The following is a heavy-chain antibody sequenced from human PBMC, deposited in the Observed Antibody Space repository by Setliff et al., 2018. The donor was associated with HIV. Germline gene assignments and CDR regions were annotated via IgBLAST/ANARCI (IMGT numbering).Heavy chain of an antibody. CDR2: IKSKSDGGTA. D-gene: IGHD2-15*01. Sequence: LRLSCAVSGSTFSNTWMNWVRQAPGKGLQWVGRIKSKSDGGTADYAAPVKGRFTVFRDDSRRMLYLQMNSLKTEDTAMYFCTTVWYDAFHNWGLGTSVTVSS. CDR3: TTVWYDAFHN. J-gene: IGHJ3*02. CDR1: GSTFSNTW. V-gene: IGHV3-15*01.